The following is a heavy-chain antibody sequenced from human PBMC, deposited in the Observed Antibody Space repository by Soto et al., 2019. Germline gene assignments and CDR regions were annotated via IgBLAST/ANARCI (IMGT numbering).Heavy chain of an antibody. CDR1: GFTFSSYG. CDR2: ISYDGSDK. V-gene: IGHV3-30*18. Sequence: QVQLVESGGGVVQPGRSLRLSCAASGFTFSSYGMHWVRQAPGKGLEWVAVISYDGSDKYYADSVKGRVTISRDNSKNTLSLPLNCLSAEATAVSYCAKAGGYYGSGSYSVGYNYYGIHVWGPGPTVTVSS. J-gene: IGHJ6*02. D-gene: IGHD3-10*01. CDR3: AKAGGYYGSGSYSVGYNYYGIHV.